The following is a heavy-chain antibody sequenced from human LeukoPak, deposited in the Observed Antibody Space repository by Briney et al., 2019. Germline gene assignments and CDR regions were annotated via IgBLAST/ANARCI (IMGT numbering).Heavy chain of an antibody. CDR1: GYTFTDYY. CDR2: ISLNSGGT. D-gene: IGHD5-18*01. CDR3: ANIQLWLPY. Sequence: ASVKVSCKASGYTFTDYYMHWVRQAPGEGLEWMGWISLNSGGTNFAQEFQGRVTLTRDTSISTAYMELTRLRTDDTAMYYCANIQLWLPYWGQGTLVTVSS. V-gene: IGHV1-2*02. J-gene: IGHJ4*02.